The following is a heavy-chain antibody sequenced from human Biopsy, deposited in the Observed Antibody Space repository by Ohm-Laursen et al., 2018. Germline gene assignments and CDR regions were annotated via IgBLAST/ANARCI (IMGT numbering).Heavy chain of an antibody. CDR2: IFYDGSNT. D-gene: IGHD1-1*01. V-gene: IGHV3-30*02. Sequence: SLRLSCAASGFTFNNYGMQGVRQAPGKGLEWVAFIFYDGSNTYYADSVKGRFTISRDNSRDTLYLQMSSLRAEDTAVYYCAKDRYNYTPIGGFSMDVWDQGTTVTVSS. CDR3: AKDRYNYTPIGGFSMDV. J-gene: IGHJ6*02. CDR1: GFTFNNYG.